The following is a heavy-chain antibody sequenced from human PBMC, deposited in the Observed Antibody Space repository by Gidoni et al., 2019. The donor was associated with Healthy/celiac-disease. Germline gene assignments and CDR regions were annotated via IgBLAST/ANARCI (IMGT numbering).Heavy chain of an antibody. Sequence: EVQLVESGGGLIQPGWSLGLSCAASGFTVISNYMSWVRQAPGKGLEWVSVIYSGGSTYYADSVKGRFTISRDNSKNTLYLQMNSLRAEDTAVYYCARLPSLWWPIEKGGDAFDIWGQGTMVTVSS. CDR3: ARLPSLWWPIEKGGDAFDI. CDR2: IYSGGST. CDR1: GFTVISNY. D-gene: IGHD2-21*01. J-gene: IGHJ3*02. V-gene: IGHV3-53*01.